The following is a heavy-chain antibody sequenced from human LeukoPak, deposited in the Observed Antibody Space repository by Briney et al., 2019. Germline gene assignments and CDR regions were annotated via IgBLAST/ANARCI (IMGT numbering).Heavy chain of an antibody. J-gene: IGHJ4*02. CDR1: GFTFSSYG. Sequence: GRSLRLSCAASGFTFSSYGMHWVRQAPGKGLEWVAVISYDGSNKYYADSVKGRFTISRDNSKNTLYLQMNSLRVEDTAVYYCARDYKYAFDNWGQGTLVTVPS. D-gene: IGHD5-24*01. V-gene: IGHV3-30*03. CDR3: ARDYKYAFDN. CDR2: ISYDGSNK.